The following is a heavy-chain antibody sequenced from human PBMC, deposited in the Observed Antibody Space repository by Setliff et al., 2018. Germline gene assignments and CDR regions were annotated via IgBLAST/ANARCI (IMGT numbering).Heavy chain of an antibody. CDR1: GASIANSNYY. Sequence: SETLSLTCTVSGASIANSNYYWGLSRQPPGKGLEWIGSILYSGRTFYNPSLKSRVTISVDTSKNQFSLKLSSVTAADTAVYCCARGRAGHSGHWGQGTLVTVSS. CDR3: ARGRAGHSGH. CDR2: ILYSGRT. V-gene: IGHV4-39*07. D-gene: IGHD6-19*01. J-gene: IGHJ4*02.